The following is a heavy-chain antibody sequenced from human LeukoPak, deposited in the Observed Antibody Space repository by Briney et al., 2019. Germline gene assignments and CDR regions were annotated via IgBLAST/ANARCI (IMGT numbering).Heavy chain of an antibody. CDR3: ARAPTIAARMWAFDI. CDR2: IYSGGST. V-gene: IGHV3-53*01. CDR1: GFTVSSNY. J-gene: IGHJ3*02. Sequence: PGGSLRLSCAASGFTVSSNYMSWVRQAPGKGLEWVSVIYSGGSTYYADSVKGRFTISRDNSKNTLYLQMNSLRAEDTAVYYCARAPTIAARMWAFDIWGQGTMVTVSS. D-gene: IGHD6-6*01.